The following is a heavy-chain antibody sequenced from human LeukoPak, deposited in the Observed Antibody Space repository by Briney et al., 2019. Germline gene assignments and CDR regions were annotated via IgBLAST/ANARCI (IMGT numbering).Heavy chain of an antibody. J-gene: IGHJ4*02. V-gene: IGHV3-23*01. CDR2: ISGSGGST. Sequence: GGSLTLSCAASGFRFSSNAMSWVRQAPGKGLEWVSGISGSGGSTNYADSVKGRFTISRDTSKSTLYLQMNRLRGEDTAIYYCVAYGPLDYWGQGTLVTVSS. D-gene: IGHD3-16*01. CDR1: GFRFSSNA. CDR3: VAYGPLDY.